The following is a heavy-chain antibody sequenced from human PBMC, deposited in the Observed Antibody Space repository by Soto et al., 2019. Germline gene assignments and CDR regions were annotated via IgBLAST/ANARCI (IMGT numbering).Heavy chain of an antibody. CDR3: AIPYGDYGGDAFDI. J-gene: IGHJ3*02. CDR1: GYTFTIYG. V-gene: IGHV1-18*01. Sequence: ASVKVSCKASGYTFTIYGISWVRQAPGQGLEWMGWISAYNGNTNYAQKLQGRVTMTTDTSTSTAYMELRSLRSDDTAVYYCAIPYGDYGGDAFDIWGQGTMVTVSS. D-gene: IGHD4-17*01. CDR2: ISAYNGNT.